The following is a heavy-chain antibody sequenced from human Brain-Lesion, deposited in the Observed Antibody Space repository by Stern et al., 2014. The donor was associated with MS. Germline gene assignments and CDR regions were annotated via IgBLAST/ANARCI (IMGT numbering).Heavy chain of an antibody. CDR2: INPKSGGT. V-gene: IGHV1-2*04. J-gene: IGHJ4*02. D-gene: IGHD3-22*01. Sequence: VQLEESGAEVKKPGASVKVSCKASGYTFTGYYMHWVRQAPGQGLEWMGWINPKSGGTNYAQKFQGWVTMTRDTSINTAYMELSRLRSDDTAVYHCATYYYDSTGYNDFWGQGTLVTVSS. CDR3: ATYYYDSTGYNDF. CDR1: GYTFTGYY.